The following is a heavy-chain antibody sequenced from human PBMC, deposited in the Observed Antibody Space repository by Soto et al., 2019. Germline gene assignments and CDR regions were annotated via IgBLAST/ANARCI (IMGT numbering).Heavy chain of an antibody. V-gene: IGHV3-30-3*01. CDR2: ISYDASNK. CDR1: GFTFISYA. J-gene: IGHJ4*02. CDR3: ASGYSSSSAAFDY. Sequence: QVQLVESGGGVVQPGRSLRLSCGASGFTFISYAIHWVRQAPGKVLEWVSIISYDASNKYYEESVKGRFTISRDNSQNTLFLQMNSLRAEDTAVYYCASGYSSSSAAFDYWGQGTLVTVSS. D-gene: IGHD6-13*01.